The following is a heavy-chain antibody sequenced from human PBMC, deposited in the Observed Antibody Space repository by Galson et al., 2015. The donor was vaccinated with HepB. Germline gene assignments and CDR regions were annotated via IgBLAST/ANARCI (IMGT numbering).Heavy chain of an antibody. CDR2: MSGRGGST. CDR1: GFTFSDYA. V-gene: IGHV3-23*01. CDR3: AKALGVQFYFAD. Sequence: SLRLSCAASGFTFSDYAMSWVRQAPGKGLEWVSVMSGRGGSTYYADSVKGRFTISRDNSKNTLYLQMHSLRAEDTAVYYCAKALGVQFYFADWGQGTLVTVSS. J-gene: IGHJ4*02. D-gene: IGHD2-2*01.